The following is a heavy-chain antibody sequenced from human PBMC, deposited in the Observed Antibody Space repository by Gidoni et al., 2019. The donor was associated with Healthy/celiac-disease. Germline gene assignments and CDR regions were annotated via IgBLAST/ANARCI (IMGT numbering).Heavy chain of an antibody. J-gene: IGHJ4*02. D-gene: IGHD6-13*01. Sequence: QVQLVQSGAEGKKPGASVKVSCKADGYTFTSYGISWVRQAPGQGLEWMGWISAYNGNTNYAQKLQGRVTMTTDTSTSTAYMELRSLRSDDTAVYYCARDPRRGSYSSSWYGDYWGQGTLVTVSS. CDR1: GYTFTSYG. CDR2: ISAYNGNT. CDR3: ARDPRRGSYSSSWYGDY. V-gene: IGHV1-18*01.